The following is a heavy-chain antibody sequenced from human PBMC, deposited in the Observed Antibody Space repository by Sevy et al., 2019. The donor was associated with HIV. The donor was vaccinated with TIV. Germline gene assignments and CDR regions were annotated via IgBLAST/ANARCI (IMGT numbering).Heavy chain of an antibody. J-gene: IGHJ6*02. Sequence: GGSLRLSCTTSGFTLGDYAMNWVRQAPGKGLEWVSSISRSGRSTYSADSVEGRFTISRDNFKNTLYLQLSSLRVDDTAVYYCAKGYCDGGSCPRDYYYYGMDVWGQGTTVTVSS. D-gene: IGHD2-15*01. V-gene: IGHV3-23*01. CDR3: AKGYCDGGSCPRDYYYYGMDV. CDR2: ISRSGRST. CDR1: GFTLGDYA.